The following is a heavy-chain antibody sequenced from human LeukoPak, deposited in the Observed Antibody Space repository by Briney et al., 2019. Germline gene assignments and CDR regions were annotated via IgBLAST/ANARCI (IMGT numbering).Heavy chain of an antibody. D-gene: IGHD7-27*01. CDR3: ASNTGTVFDY. CDR1: GDFITAYY. CDR2: VYYSGST. J-gene: IGHJ4*02. Sequence: SETLSLTCSVSGDFITAYYWSWIRQPPGKGLEWIGYVYYSGSTEYNPSLRSRVTISLEMSNHQFSLKLTSVTAADTAVYYCASNTGTVFDYWGQGALVTVSS. V-gene: IGHV4-59*01.